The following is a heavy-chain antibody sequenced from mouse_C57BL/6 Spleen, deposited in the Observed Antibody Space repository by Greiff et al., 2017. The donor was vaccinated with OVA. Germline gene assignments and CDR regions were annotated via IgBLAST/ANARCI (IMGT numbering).Heavy chain of an antibody. D-gene: IGHD1-1*01. J-gene: IGHJ2*01. V-gene: IGHV1-61*01. CDR1: GYTFTSYW. CDR2: IYPSDSET. CDR3: ARKDDYYGSSPYYFDY. Sequence: QVQLQQPGAELVRPGSSVKLSCKASGYTFTSYWMDWVKQRPGQGLEWIGNIYPSDSETHYNQKFKDKATLTVDKSSSTAYMQLSSLTSEDSAVYYCARKDDYYGSSPYYFDYWGQGTTLTVSS.